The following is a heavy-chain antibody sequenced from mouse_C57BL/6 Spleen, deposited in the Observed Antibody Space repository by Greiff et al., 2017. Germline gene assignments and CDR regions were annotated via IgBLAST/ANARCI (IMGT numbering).Heavy chain of an antibody. V-gene: IGHV3-6*01. Sequence: EVKLQESGPGLVKPSQSLSLTCSVTGYSITSGYYWNWIRQFPGNKLEWMGYISYDGSNNYNPSLKNRISITRDTSKNQFFLKLYSVTTEDTSTDYCARDYSNYDHWYIDVWCTGTTVTVSS. J-gene: IGHJ1*03. D-gene: IGHD2-5*01. CDR1: GYSITSGYY. CDR2: ISYDGSN. CDR3: ARDYSNYDHWYIDV.